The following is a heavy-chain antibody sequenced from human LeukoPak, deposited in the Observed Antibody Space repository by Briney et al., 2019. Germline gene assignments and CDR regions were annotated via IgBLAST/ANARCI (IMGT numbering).Heavy chain of an antibody. D-gene: IGHD6-6*01. CDR1: GFTFSSYA. V-gene: IGHV3-23*01. Sequence: GGSLRLSCAASGFTFSSYAMSWVRQAPGKGLEWVSAISGSGGSTYYADSVKGRFTISRDNSKNTLYLQMNSLKAEDTAVYYCAKDWQLVLGYYYGMDVWGQGTTVTVSS. CDR2: ISGSGGST. CDR3: AKDWQLVLGYYYGMDV. J-gene: IGHJ6*02.